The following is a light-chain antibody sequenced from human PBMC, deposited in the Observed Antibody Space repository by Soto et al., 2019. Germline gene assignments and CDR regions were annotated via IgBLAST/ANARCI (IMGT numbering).Light chain of an antibody. J-gene: IGKJ5*01. CDR3: QQYNKFPIT. CDR2: AAS. CDR1: QGIGNI. Sequence: DIQMTQSPSSLSAVVGDRVTITCRARQGIGNILAWFQQKPGKAPKSLIYAASTLHSGVSSRFSGRGSGTDFTLTITGLQPEDSANYYCQQYNKFPITFGQGTRLEI. V-gene: IGKV1-16*01.